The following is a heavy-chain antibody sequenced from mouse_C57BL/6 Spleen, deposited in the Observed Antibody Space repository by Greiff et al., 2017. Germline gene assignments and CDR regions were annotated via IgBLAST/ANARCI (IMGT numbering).Heavy chain of an antibody. D-gene: IGHD1-1*01. CDR1: GYTFTSYW. CDR3: ARPEDYYGSSSYYYAMDY. V-gene: IGHV1-64*01. J-gene: IGHJ4*01. CDR2: IHPNSGST. Sequence: QVQLKQPGAELVKPGASVKLSCKASGYTFTSYWMHWVQQRPGQGLEWIGMIHPNSGSTNYNEKFKSKATLTVDKSSSTAYMQLSSLTSEDSAVYYCARPEDYYGSSSYYYAMDYWGQGTSVTVSS.